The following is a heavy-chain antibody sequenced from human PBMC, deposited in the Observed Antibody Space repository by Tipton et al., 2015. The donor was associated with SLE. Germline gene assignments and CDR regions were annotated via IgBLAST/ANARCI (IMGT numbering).Heavy chain of an antibody. CDR1: GFTFSSYG. CDR3: AKDGSSGWYDY. Sequence: RSLRLSCAASGFTFSSYGMHWVRQAPGKGLEWVAVIWYDGSNKYYADSVKGRFTISRDNSKNTLYLQMNSLRAEDTAVYYCAKDGSSGWYDYWGQGTLVTVSS. V-gene: IGHV3-33*03. D-gene: IGHD6-19*01. J-gene: IGHJ4*02. CDR2: IWYDGSNK.